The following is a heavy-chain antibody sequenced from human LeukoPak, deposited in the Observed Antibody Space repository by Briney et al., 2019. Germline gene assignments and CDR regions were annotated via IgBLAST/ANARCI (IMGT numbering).Heavy chain of an antibody. CDR1: GGSFSGYY. D-gene: IGHD6-6*01. J-gene: IGHJ4*02. CDR3: ARGLGVSIAARPDFDY. CDR2: INHSGST. V-gene: IGHV4-34*01. Sequence: PSETLSLTCAVYGGSFSGYYWSWIRQPPGKGLEWIGEINHSGSTNYNPSLKSRVTISVDTSKNQFSLKLSSVTAADTAVYYCARGLGVSIAARPDFDYWGQGTLVTVSS.